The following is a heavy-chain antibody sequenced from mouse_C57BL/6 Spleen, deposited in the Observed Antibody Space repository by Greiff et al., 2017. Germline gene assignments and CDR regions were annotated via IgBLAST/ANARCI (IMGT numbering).Heavy chain of an antibody. CDR1: GYTFTSYW. J-gene: IGHJ4*01. Sequence: QVQLQQPGAELVRPGSSVKLSCKASGYTFTSYWMHWVKQRPIQGLEWIGNIDPSDSETHYNQKFKDKATLTVDKSSSPAYMQLSSLTSEDSEVYYFERRGAYDYKHYCAMDYWGQGTSVTVSS. CDR2: IDPSDSET. CDR3: ERRGAYDYKHYCAMDY. D-gene: IGHD2-4*01. V-gene: IGHV1-52*01.